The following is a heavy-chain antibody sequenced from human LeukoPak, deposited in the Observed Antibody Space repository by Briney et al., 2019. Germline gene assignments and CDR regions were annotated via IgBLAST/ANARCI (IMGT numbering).Heavy chain of an antibody. CDR3: ATRFLGPTYYFDY. V-gene: IGHV4-39*01. J-gene: IGHJ4*02. CDR1: GGSISSSIYY. CDR2: IYYNGST. Sequence: SEPLSLTCTVSGGSISSSIYYWGWVRRPPGNGLEWIGSIYYNGSTFYHPSLKSRVTISVDTSKNQFSLKLSSVTAADTAVYYCATRFLGPTYYFDYWGQGTLVTVSS. D-gene: IGHD3-3*01.